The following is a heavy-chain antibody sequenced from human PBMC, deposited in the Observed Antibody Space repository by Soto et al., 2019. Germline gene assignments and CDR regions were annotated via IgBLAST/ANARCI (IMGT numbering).Heavy chain of an antibody. D-gene: IGHD6-13*01. J-gene: IGHJ4*02. CDR1: AGSISSGGYS. Sequence: SETLSLTWAVSAGSISSGGYSCRWLRQPPGKGLEWIGYIYHSGSTNYNPSLNSRVTISVDTSKNQFSLKLSSVSAADTAVYHCARGGGSPYHNHEFDFWGQGTLVTVSS. V-gene: IGHV4-30-2*01. CDR2: IYHSGST. CDR3: ARGGGSPYHNHEFDF.